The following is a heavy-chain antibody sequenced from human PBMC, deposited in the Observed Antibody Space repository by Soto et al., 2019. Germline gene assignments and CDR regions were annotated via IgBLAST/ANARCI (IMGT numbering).Heavy chain of an antibody. D-gene: IGHD3-3*02. Sequence: XVTLCLTCTVSGSSINSSGYYGGWIRQPPGKGLEWIGSMFYGVSTYYNPSLKSRVTVSVDTSKNQFSLNLRSVTAADTAVYYCARLPSRHLVDYWGQGTLVTVSS. CDR3: ARLPSRHLVDY. CDR1: GSSINSSGYY. CDR2: MFYGVST. V-gene: IGHV4-39*01. J-gene: IGHJ4*02.